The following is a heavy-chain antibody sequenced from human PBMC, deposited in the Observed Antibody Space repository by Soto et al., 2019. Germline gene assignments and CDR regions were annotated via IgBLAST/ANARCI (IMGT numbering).Heavy chain of an antibody. CDR1: GDTFTDYY. CDR3: ARGGHVVVVTAALDY. D-gene: IGHD2-21*02. CDR2: VNPSGGHT. V-gene: IGHV1-46*01. Sequence: QVQLMQSGAEVKKPGASVKVSCKASGDTFTDYYIHWVRQAPGQGLEWMGTVNPSGGHTTYAQHFLGRVDMTRDTAPSPLYMELTSLTSGDTAIYYCARGGHVVVVTAALDYWGQGTLVTVSS. J-gene: IGHJ4*02.